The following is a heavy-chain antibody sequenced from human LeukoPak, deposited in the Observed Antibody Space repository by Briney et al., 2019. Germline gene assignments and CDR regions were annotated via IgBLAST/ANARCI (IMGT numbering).Heavy chain of an antibody. V-gene: IGHV1-69*13. CDR1: GGTFSSYA. CDR2: IIPIFGTA. J-gene: IGHJ6*03. D-gene: IGHD5-12*01. CDR3: ARVQVATLTDYYYYYYMDV. Sequence: SVKVSCKASGGTFSSYAISWVRQTPGQELEWMGGIIPIFGTANYAQKFQGRVTITADESTSTAYMELSSLRSEDTAVYYCARVQVATLTDYYYYYYMDVWGKGTTVTISS.